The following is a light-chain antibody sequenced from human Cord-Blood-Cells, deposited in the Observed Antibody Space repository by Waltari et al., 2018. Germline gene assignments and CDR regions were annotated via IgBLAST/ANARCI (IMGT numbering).Light chain of an antibody. CDR2: DAS. CDR3: QQRSNWLT. J-gene: IGKJ4*01. CDR1: QSVSSY. V-gene: IGKV3-11*01. Sequence: EIVLTQSPATLSLSPGERATLSCRARQSVSSYLAWYQQKPGQAPSVLIYDASNRATGIPARFSGSGSGTDFTLTISSLEPEDFAVYYCQQRSNWLTFGGGTKVEIK.